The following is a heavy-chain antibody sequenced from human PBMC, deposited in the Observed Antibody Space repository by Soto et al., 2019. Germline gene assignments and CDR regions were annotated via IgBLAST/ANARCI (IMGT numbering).Heavy chain of an antibody. J-gene: IGHJ6*02. D-gene: IGHD3-10*01. Sequence: SQTRCLTCVSSGDSVWSRSVAWNWVRQSPSRGLEWLGRTYYRSRWYSDFAVSVRGRIVINADTSKNQFSLQLNSVTREDTAVYFSAWSEEGSYYYYYGLEAWGQGTTVRVS. CDR2: TYYRSRWYS. CDR3: AWSEEGSYYYYYGLEA. V-gene: IGHV6-1*01. CDR1: GDSVWSRSVA.